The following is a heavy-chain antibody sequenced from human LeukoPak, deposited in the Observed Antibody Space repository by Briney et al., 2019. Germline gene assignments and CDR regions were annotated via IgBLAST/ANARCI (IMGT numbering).Heavy chain of an antibody. CDR2: XNPNSGGT. J-gene: IGHJ4*02. D-gene: IGHD1-1*01. CDR3: ARGFRGLNWNDVGSDY. V-gene: IGHV1-2*02. Sequence: QAXXXGLXXXXXXNPNSGGTNYAQKFQRSVTMTRDTSISTAYMELSRLRSDDTAVYYCARGFRGLNWNDVGSDYWGQGTLVTVSS.